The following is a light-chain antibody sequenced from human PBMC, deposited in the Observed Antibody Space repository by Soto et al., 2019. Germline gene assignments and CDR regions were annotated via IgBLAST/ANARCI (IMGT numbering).Light chain of an antibody. CDR2: DVS. Sequence: QSALTQPASVSGSPGQSITISCTGTSSDVGSYNRVSWYRQHPGKAPELIIYDVSHRPSGVSDRFSGSKSGNSASLSISALQPEDEAVYYCCSYTTTDTYVFGTGTKVTVL. CDR1: SSDVGSYNR. CDR3: CSYTTTDTYV. V-gene: IGLV2-14*03. J-gene: IGLJ1*01.